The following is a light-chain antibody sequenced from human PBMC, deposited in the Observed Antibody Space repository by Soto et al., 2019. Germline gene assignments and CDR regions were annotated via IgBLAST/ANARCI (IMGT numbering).Light chain of an antibody. J-gene: IGLJ2*01. CDR1: SSNIGAGYD. CDR3: QSYXXXLXXXX. V-gene: IGLV1-40*01. Sequence: QSVLTQPPSVSGAPGQRVTISCTGSSSNIGAGYDVHWYQQLPGTAPKLLIYGNSNRPSGVPDRFSGSKSGTSASLAITGLQAEDEADYYCQSYXXXLXXXXFGGGX. CDR2: GNS.